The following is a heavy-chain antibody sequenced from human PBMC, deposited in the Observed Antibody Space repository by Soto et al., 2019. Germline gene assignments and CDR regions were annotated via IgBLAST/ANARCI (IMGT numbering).Heavy chain of an antibody. Sequence: SLIKSLTCTVFGGYISSSSYYRGWIRQPPGKGLEWIGSIYYSGSTYYNPSLKSRVTISVDTSKNQFSLKLSSVTAADTAVYYCARNNAYYDFWSGYDINRYYYGMDVWGQGTTVTVSS. V-gene: IGHV4-39*01. CDR1: GGYISSSSYY. CDR3: ARNNAYYDFWSGYDINRYYYGMDV. D-gene: IGHD3-3*01. CDR2: IYYSGST. J-gene: IGHJ6*02.